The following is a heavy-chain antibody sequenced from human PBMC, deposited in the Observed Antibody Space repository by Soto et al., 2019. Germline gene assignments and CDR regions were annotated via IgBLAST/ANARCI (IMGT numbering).Heavy chain of an antibody. CDR1: GFTFSSYS. V-gene: IGHV3-21*01. D-gene: IGHD3-22*01. CDR3: ARDQVYYYDSSGYYYTFDY. Sequence: LRLSCAASGFTFSSYSMNWVRQAPGKGLEWVSSISSSSSSYIYYADSVKGRFTISRDNAKNSLYLQMNSLRAEDTAVYYCARDQVYYYDSSGYYYTFDYWGQGTLVTVSS. J-gene: IGHJ4*02. CDR2: ISSSSSSYI.